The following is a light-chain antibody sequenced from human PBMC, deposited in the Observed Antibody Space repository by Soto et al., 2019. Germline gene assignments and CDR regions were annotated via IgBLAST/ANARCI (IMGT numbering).Light chain of an antibody. CDR1: SSNIGAGYD. CDR2: GNS. J-gene: IGLJ1*01. CDR3: QSYDSSLSLYV. V-gene: IGLV1-40*01. Sequence: QALVTQPPSVSGAPGQRVTISCTGSSSNIGAGYDVHWYQQLPGTAPKLLIYGNSNRPSGVPDRFSGSKSGTSASLAITGLQAEDEADYYCQSYDSSLSLYVFGTGTKVTVL.